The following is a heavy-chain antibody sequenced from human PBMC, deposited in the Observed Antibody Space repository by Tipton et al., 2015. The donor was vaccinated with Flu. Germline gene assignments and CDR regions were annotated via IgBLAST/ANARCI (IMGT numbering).Heavy chain of an antibody. V-gene: IGHV4-39*07. J-gene: IGHJ5*01. CDR2: VYYTGYP. CDR3: AKIKFGWVES. Sequence: TLSLTCSVSDGPITSSSYYWGWIRQPPGRSLEWVGSVYYTGYPYYNPYLKSRLAMSIDTSNSQFSLRLSSMSAAGTAVYYCAKIKFGWVESWAQGILVTVSS. CDR1: DGPITSSSYY. D-gene: IGHD3-16*01.